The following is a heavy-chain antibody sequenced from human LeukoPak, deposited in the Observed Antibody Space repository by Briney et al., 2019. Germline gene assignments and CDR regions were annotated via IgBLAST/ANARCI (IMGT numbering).Heavy chain of an antibody. J-gene: IGHJ4*02. D-gene: IGHD4-17*01. Sequence: SETLSLTCAVYGGSFSGYYWSWIRQPPGKGLEWIGEINHSGSTNYNPSLKSRVTISVDTSKNQFSLKLSSVTAADTAVYYCAREDYGDYRIDYWGQGTLVTVSS. CDR2: INHSGST. CDR1: GGSFSGYY. V-gene: IGHV4-34*01. CDR3: AREDYGDYRIDY.